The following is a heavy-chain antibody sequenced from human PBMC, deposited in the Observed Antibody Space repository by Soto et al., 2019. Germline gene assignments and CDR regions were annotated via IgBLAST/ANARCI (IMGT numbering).Heavy chain of an antibody. V-gene: IGHV1-8*01. D-gene: IGHD3-3*01. CDR1: GYTFTSYD. CDR2: MNPNSGNT. CDR3: ARALTYYDFWSGFPSNWFDP. Sequence: ASVKVSCKTSGYTFTSYDINWVRQATGQGLEWMGWMNPNSGNTGYAQKFQGRVTMTRNTSISTAYMELSSLRSEDTAVYYCARALTYYDFWSGFPSNWFDPWGQGTLVTVSS. J-gene: IGHJ5*02.